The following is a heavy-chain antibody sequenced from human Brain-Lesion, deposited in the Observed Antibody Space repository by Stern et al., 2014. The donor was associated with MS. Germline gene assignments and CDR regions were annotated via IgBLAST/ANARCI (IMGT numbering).Heavy chain of an antibody. V-gene: IGHV3-23*04. Sequence: EVQLVESGGGFVQPGGSLRLSCAASGFRFSSYAMSWVRQTPGKGLEWVSGISGSGGSTCYADSVKGRFTISRDKSKNTLFLQMNSLRAEDTAVYYCAKGVWGSYLNAFDMWGQGTMVTVSS. CDR3: AKGVWGSYLNAFDM. CDR1: GFRFSSYA. J-gene: IGHJ3*02. D-gene: IGHD3-16*02. CDR2: ISGSGGST.